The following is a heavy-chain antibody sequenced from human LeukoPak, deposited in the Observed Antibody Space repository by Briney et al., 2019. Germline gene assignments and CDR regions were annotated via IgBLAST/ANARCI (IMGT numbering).Heavy chain of an antibody. Sequence: GGSLRLSCAASGFTLSSYGMHWVRQAPGKGLEWVAVISYDGSNKYYADSVKGRFTISRDNSKNTLYLQMNSLGAEDTAVYYCARDQIINRVRSGFDYWGQGTLVTVSS. J-gene: IGHJ4*02. CDR1: GFTLSSYG. CDR3: ARDQIINRVRSGFDY. D-gene: IGHD3-10*01. V-gene: IGHV3-30*03. CDR2: ISYDGSNK.